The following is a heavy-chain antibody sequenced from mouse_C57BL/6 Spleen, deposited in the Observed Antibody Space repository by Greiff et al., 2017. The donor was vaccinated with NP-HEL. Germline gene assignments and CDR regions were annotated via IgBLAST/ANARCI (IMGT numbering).Heavy chain of an antibody. V-gene: IGHV1-69*01. J-gene: IGHJ3*01. CDR2: IDPSDSYT. CDR3: ARHDGYYRAY. CDR1: GYTFTSYW. D-gene: IGHD2-3*01. Sequence: VQLQQPGAELVMPGASVKLSCKASGYTFTSYWMHWVKQRPGQGLEWIGEIDPSDSYTNYNQKFKGKSTLTVDKSSSTAYMQLSSLTSEDSAVYYCARHDGYYRAYWGQGTLVTVSA.